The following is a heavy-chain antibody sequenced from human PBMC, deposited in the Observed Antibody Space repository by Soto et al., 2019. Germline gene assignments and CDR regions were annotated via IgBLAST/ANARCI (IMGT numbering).Heavy chain of an antibody. CDR3: ARAHYGDYGYGMDV. J-gene: IGHJ6*02. V-gene: IGHV4-59*12. Sequence: SETLSLTCTVSGGSIRGYYWSWIRQPPGKGLEWIGYIYHSGSTYYNPSLKSRVTISVDRSKNQFSLKLSSVTAADTAVYYCARAHYGDYGYGMDVWGQGTTVTVSS. CDR2: IYHSGST. CDR1: GGSIRGYY. D-gene: IGHD4-17*01.